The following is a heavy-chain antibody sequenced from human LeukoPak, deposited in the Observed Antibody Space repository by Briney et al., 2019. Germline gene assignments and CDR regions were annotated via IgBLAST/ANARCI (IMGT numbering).Heavy chain of an antibody. J-gene: IGHJ3*02. D-gene: IGHD3-22*01. V-gene: IGHV3-66*01. CDR1: GFTVSRNY. CDR3: ARDGAGDYYDSSGPIDAFDI. CDR2: IYSGGST. Sequence: GGSLRLSCAASGFTVSRNYMSWVRQAPGKGLEWVSVIYSGGSTYYADSVKGRFTISRDNSKNTLYLQMNSLRAEDTAVYYCARDGAGDYYDSSGPIDAFDIWGQGTMVTVSS.